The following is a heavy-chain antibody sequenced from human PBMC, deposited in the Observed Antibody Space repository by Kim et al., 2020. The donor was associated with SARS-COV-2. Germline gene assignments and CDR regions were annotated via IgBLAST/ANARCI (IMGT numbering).Heavy chain of an antibody. CDR2: INYSGSS. D-gene: IGHD3-9*01. Sequence: SETLSLTCSVSGDSISNSLYFWGWIRQPPGKGLEWIGSINYSGSSHYNPSLKSRIIMSVDTSKSQFSLKMNSVTAADTAIYYCARLNVLTDYHFDCWGLGTLVAVSS. CDR1: GDSISNSLYF. J-gene: IGHJ4*02. V-gene: IGHV4-39*01. CDR3: ARLNVLTDYHFDC.